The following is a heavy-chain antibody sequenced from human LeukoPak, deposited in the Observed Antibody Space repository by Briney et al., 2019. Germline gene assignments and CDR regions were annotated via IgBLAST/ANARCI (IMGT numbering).Heavy chain of an antibody. V-gene: IGHV4-34*01. D-gene: IGHD3-22*01. J-gene: IGHJ4*02. CDR2: INHSGST. CDR3: ARNSPISGYSPFDY. CDR1: GGSFSGYY. Sequence: SETLSLTCAVYGGSFSGYYWSWIRQPPGKGLEWIGEINHSGSTNYNPSLKSRVTISVDTSKNQFSLKLSSVTAADTAVYYCARNSPISGYSPFDYWGQGTLVTASS.